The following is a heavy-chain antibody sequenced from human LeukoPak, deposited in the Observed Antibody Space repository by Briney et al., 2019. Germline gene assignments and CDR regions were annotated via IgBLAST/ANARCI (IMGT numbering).Heavy chain of an antibody. CDR3: ARLNGNHFDY. V-gene: IGHV1-2*02. CDR1: GYTFTGYH. CDR2: INPNSGAT. Sequence: ASVKVSCKASGYTFTGYHMHWVRQAPGQGLEWMAWINPNSGATDYAQKFQGRVTMTRGTSTSTAYMELSRLRSDDTAVYYCARLNGNHFDYWGQGTLVTVSS. D-gene: IGHD1-14*01. J-gene: IGHJ4*02.